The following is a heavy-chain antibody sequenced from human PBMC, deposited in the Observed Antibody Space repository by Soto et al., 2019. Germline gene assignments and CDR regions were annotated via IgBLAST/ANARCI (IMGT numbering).Heavy chain of an antibody. V-gene: IGHV4-39*01. CDR1: GGSISSSVYY. D-gene: IGHD5-12*01. Sequence: QLQLQESGPRLVKPSETLSLTCTVSGGSISSSVYYWGWIRQPPGEGLEWVGSIFHTGGTYYNPSLKSPITMSVDTSKNQFSLNLTSVTAKDTAIYSCASVYDSRTSCGQGTQVIVSS. J-gene: IGHJ5*02. CDR2: IFHTGGT. CDR3: ASVYDSRTS.